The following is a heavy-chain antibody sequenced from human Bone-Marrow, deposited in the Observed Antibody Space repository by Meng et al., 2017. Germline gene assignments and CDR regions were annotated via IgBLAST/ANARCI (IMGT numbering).Heavy chain of an antibody. V-gene: IGHV3-23*01. Sequence: GESLKISCAASEFTFSNYAMSWVRQAPGKGLEWVSAVSGSGASTYYADSVKGRFTISRDNSKNTLYLQMNSLRAEDTAVYYCATTSGSSPHLLYWGPGILVTVSS. J-gene: IGHJ4*02. D-gene: IGHD6-25*01. CDR1: EFTFSNYA. CDR2: VSGSGAST. CDR3: ATTSGSSPHLLY.